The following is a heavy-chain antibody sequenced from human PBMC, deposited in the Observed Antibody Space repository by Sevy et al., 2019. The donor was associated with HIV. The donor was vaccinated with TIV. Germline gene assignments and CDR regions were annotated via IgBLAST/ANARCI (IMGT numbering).Heavy chain of an antibody. Sequence: GGSLRLSCAASGFTFSSYWMHWVRQAPGKGLVWVSRINSDGSSTSYADSVKGRFTISRDNAKNTLYLQMNSLRAEDTAVYYCARAGSIAAAGPYYYYGMDVWGQGTTVTVSS. J-gene: IGHJ6*02. CDR1: GFTFSSYW. D-gene: IGHD6-13*01. V-gene: IGHV3-74*01. CDR3: ARAGSIAAAGPYYYYGMDV. CDR2: INSDGSST.